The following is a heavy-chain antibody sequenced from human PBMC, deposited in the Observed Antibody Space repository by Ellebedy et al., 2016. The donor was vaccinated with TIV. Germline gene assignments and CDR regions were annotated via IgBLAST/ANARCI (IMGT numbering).Heavy chain of an antibody. D-gene: IGHD3-10*01. CDR3: ARDRDVTSRGIIDS. CDR1: GGSIRSSTYY. Sequence: MPSETLSLTCTVSGGSIRSSTYYWAWIRQPPGKGLEWLGNIFYSGSAYYNTSLQSRVTMSVDTSKNQFSLKLSSVTAADTAVYYCARDRDVTSRGIIDSWGQGILVTVSS. V-gene: IGHV4-39*07. CDR2: IFYSGSA. J-gene: IGHJ4*02.